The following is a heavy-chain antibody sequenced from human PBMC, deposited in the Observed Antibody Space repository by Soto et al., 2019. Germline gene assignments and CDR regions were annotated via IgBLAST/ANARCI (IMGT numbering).Heavy chain of an antibody. Sequence: GASVKVSCKASGYTFTGYYMHWVRQAPGQGLEWMGWINPNSGGTNYAQKFQGWVTMTRDTSISTAYMELSRLRSDDTAVYYCARVRSRYCSSTSCYRDGMDVWRQGTTVTVSS. CDR2: INPNSGGT. J-gene: IGHJ6*02. D-gene: IGHD2-2*02. CDR3: ARVRSRYCSSTSCYRDGMDV. V-gene: IGHV1-2*04. CDR1: GYTFTGYY.